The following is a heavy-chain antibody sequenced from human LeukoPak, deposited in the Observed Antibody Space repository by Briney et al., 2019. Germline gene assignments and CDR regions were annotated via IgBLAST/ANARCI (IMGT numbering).Heavy chain of an antibody. CDR1: GFTFSSYA. D-gene: IGHD1-26*01. Sequence: GGSLRLSCAASGFTFSSYAMSWVRQAPGKGLEWVSAISGSGGSTYYADSVKGRFTISRDNSKNTLYLQMNSPRAEDTAVYYCARLVGATSVYFDYWGQGTLVTVSS. CDR3: ARLVGATSVYFDY. V-gene: IGHV3-23*01. J-gene: IGHJ4*02. CDR2: ISGSGGST.